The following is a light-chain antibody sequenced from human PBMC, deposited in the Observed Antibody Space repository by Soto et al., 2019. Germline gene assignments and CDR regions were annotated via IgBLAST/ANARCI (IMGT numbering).Light chain of an antibody. CDR3: QQRSNWPRT. CDR1: QSVISD. Sequence: EIVLTQSPATLSLSPVERATLSCRASQSVISDLAWYQQKPGQAPRLLIYDASNRATGIPARFSGSGSGTDFTLTISSLEPEDFAVYYCQQRSNWPRTFGQGTKVEIK. CDR2: DAS. V-gene: IGKV3-11*01. J-gene: IGKJ1*01.